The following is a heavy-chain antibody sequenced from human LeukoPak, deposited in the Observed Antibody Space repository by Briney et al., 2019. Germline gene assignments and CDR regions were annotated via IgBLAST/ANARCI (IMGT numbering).Heavy chain of an antibody. J-gene: IGHJ4*02. CDR3: AKALYDYSSGYAFDY. Sequence: GGSLRLSCAASGFTFSSYWMHWVRHAPGKGLVWVSRINTDGSSTSYADSVKGRFTISRDSPENTLYLQMSSLRAEDTAIYYCAKALYDYSSGYAFDYWGQGTLVTVSS. V-gene: IGHV3-74*01. CDR2: INTDGSST. D-gene: IGHD3-3*01. CDR1: GFTFSSYW.